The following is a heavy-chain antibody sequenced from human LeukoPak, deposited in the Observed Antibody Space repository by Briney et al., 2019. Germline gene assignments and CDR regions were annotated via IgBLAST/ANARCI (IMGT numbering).Heavy chain of an antibody. CDR3: ARARVGATTRYYFDY. D-gene: IGHD1-26*01. Sequence: ASVKVSCKASGYTFTSYDINWVGQATGQGGEWMGWMKPNSGNTGYAQKFQGRVTITRNTSIRTAYMELSTLRSEDTAVYYCARARVGATTRYYFDYWGQGTLVTVSS. J-gene: IGHJ4*02. CDR1: GYTFTSYD. V-gene: IGHV1-8*03. CDR2: MKPNSGNT.